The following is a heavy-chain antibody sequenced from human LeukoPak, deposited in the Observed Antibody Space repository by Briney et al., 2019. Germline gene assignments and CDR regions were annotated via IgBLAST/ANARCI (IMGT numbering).Heavy chain of an antibody. V-gene: IGHV1-2*02. CDR2: INPNSGGT. D-gene: IGHD2-2*03. CDR3: ARDGYCSSTSCSGPWRAFDI. J-gene: IGHJ3*02. CDR1: GYTFTGYY. Sequence: ASVKVTCKASGYTFTGYYVHWVRQAPGQGLEWMGWINPNSGGTNYAQKFQGRVTMTRDTSINTAYMELSRLRSDDTAVYYCARDGYCSSTSCSGPWRAFDIWGQGTMVTVSS.